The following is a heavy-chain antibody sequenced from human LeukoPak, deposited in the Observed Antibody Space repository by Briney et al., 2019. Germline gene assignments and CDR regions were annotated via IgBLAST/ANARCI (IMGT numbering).Heavy chain of an antibody. CDR1: GGSISSGSYY. Sequence: SETLSLTCTVSGGSISSGSYYWSWIRQPPGKGLEWIGYIYYSGSTNYNPSLKSRVTISVDTTKNQLSLKLSSVTAADTAVYYCATSHSGSYSYYYGMDVWGQGTTVTVSS. V-gene: IGHV4-61*01. CDR2: IYYSGST. J-gene: IGHJ6*02. CDR3: ATSHSGSYSYYYGMDV. D-gene: IGHD3-10*01.